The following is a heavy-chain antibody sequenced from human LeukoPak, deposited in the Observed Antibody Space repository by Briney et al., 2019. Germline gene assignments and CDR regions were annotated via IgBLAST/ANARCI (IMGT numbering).Heavy chain of an antibody. Sequence: KASETLSLTCTVSGGSISSGGYYWSWIRQHPGKGLGWIGYIYYSGSTYYNPSLKSRVTISVDTSKNQFSLKLSSVTAADAAVYCCARSGPHLDYWGQGTLVTVSS. J-gene: IGHJ4*02. V-gene: IGHV4-31*03. D-gene: IGHD1-26*01. CDR1: GGSISSGGYY. CDR3: ARSGPHLDY. CDR2: IYYSGST.